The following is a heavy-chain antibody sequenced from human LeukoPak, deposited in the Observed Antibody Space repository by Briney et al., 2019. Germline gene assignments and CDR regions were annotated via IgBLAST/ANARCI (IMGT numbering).Heavy chain of an antibody. CDR2: IVVGSGNT. J-gene: IGHJ4*02. Sequence: GASVKVSCKASGFTFTSSAVQWVRQARGQRLEWIGWIVVGSGNTNYAQKFQERVTITRDMSTSTAYMELSSLRSEDTAVYYCAVTPSGMAVAGRGYYFDYWGQGTLVTVSS. D-gene: IGHD6-19*01. CDR1: GFTFTSSA. V-gene: IGHV1-58*01. CDR3: AVTPSGMAVAGRGYYFDY.